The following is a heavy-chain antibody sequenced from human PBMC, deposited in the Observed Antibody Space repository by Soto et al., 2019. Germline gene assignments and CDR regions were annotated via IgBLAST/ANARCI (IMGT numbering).Heavy chain of an antibody. J-gene: IGHJ6*02. D-gene: IGHD3-16*02. Sequence: PGESLKISCKGSGYIFTNYWISCVLQMPGKGLEWMGIIYPGDSDARYSPSFQGQVTISAAKSISTAYLQWSGLKASDTAMYYCARPRAGSYRLDYYGMDVWGQGTRVTVSS. CDR2: IYPGDSDA. V-gene: IGHV5-51*01. CDR1: GYIFTNYW. CDR3: ARPRAGSYRLDYYGMDV.